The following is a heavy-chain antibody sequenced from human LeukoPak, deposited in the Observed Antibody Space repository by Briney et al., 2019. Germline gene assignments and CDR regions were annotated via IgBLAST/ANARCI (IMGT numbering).Heavy chain of an antibody. V-gene: IGHV3-30*02. CDR2: IRYDGSNK. J-gene: IGHJ4*02. CDR1: GFTFNNYG. Sequence: GGSLRLSCAASGFTFNNYGMHWVRQAPGKGLEWVAFIRYDGSNKYYADSVKGRFTISRDNSKNTLYVQMNSLRAEDTAVYYCAKDADIVVSSYFDYWGQGTPVTVSS. CDR3: AKDADIVVSSYFDY. D-gene: IGHD2-2*01.